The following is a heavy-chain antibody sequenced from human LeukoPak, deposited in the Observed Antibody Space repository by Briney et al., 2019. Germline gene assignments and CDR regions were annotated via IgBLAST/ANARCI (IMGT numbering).Heavy chain of an antibody. D-gene: IGHD5/OR15-5a*01. CDR2: MNRDGSEI. V-gene: IGHV3-7*01. CDR3: VRDLGFSTFDN. J-gene: IGHJ4*02. CDR1: GFTFSDYY. Sequence: GGSLRLSCVASGFTFSDYYMSWIRQAPGKGLEWVANMNRDGSEINYVDSVRGRFTISRDNAKNSVYLQMNSLRAEDTAVYFCVRDLGFSTFDNWGQGTLVTVSS.